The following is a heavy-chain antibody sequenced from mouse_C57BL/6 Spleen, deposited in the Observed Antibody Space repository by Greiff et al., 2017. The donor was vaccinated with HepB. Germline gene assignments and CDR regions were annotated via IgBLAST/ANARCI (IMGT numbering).Heavy chain of an antibody. D-gene: IGHD2-4*01. CDR2: IYPGSGNT. Sequence: QVQLQQSGAELVRPGASVKLSCKASGYTFTDYYINWVKQRPGQGLEWIARIYPGSGNTYYNEKFKGKATLTAEKSSSTAYMQLSSLTSEDSDVYVCARFEDYEGLLMDYWGQGTSVTVSS. J-gene: IGHJ4*01. V-gene: IGHV1-76*01. CDR1: GYTFTDYY. CDR3: ARFEDYEGLLMDY.